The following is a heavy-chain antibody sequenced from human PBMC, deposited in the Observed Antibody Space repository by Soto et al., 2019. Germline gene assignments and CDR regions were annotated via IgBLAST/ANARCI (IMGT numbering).Heavy chain of an antibody. CDR3: ARVSWYYYDSSGYPAQFENREHFDY. Sequence: SETLSLTCTVSGGSISSGDYYWSWIRQPPGKGLEWIGYIYYSGSTYYNPSLKSRVTISVDTSKNQFSLKLSSVTAADTAVYYCARVSWYYYDSSGYPAQFENREHFDYWGQGTLATVSS. V-gene: IGHV4-30-4*01. CDR1: GGSISSGDYY. J-gene: IGHJ4*02. D-gene: IGHD3-22*01. CDR2: IYYSGST.